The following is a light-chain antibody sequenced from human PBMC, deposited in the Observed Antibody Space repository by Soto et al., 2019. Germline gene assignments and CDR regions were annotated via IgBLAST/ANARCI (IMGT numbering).Light chain of an antibody. CDR3: SSYTSSSTYV. Sequence: QSALTLPASVSGSPGQSITISCTGTSSDVGGYNYVSWYQQHPGKAPKLMIYDVSNRPSGVSNRFSGSKSGNTASLTISGIQAEDEADYYCSSYTSSSTYVFGTGTKLTVL. J-gene: IGLJ1*01. CDR1: SSDVGGYNY. CDR2: DVS. V-gene: IGLV2-14*01.